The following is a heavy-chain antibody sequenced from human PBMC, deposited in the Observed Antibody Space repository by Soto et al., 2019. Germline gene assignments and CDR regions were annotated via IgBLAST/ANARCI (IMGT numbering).Heavy chain of an antibody. D-gene: IGHD2-15*01. J-gene: IGHJ2*01. Sequence: QVRLQQWGAGLLKPSETLSLTCAVYGASFTGYYWTWLRQSPGKGLEWIGEVSHSGTAKYNPSLKSRVTISLATSKTQFSLELTSVTAADTAVYYCARYGGTAIWYCDIWGRGTSVSVSS. CDR1: GASFTGYY. V-gene: IGHV4-34*01. CDR3: ARYGGTAIWYCDI. CDR2: VSHSGTA.